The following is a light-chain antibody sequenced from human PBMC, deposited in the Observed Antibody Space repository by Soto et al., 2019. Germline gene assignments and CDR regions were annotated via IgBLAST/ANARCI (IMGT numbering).Light chain of an antibody. Sequence: EIVLTQSPDTLSLFPGEGATHSCRASQSVSSTYLAWYQQKPGQAPRPLISAASSRATGTPDRFSGSGSGTDFTLTISRLEPEDFAVYYCQQYGSSRWTFGQGTKVDIK. CDR3: QQYGSSRWT. CDR1: QSVSSTY. CDR2: AAS. J-gene: IGKJ1*01. V-gene: IGKV3-20*01.